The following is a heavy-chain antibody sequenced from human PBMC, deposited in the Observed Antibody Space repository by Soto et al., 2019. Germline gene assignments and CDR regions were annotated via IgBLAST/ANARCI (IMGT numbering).Heavy chain of an antibody. D-gene: IGHD2-15*01. CDR2: IIPIFGTA. V-gene: IGHV1-69*13. J-gene: IGHJ6*02. CDR3: ARDRCSGGSCYLTPYYYGMDV. Sequence: SVKVSWKAAGGAFSSYAISWVRQAPGQGLEWMGGIIPIFGTANYAQKFQGRVTITADESTSTAYMELSSLRSEDTAVYYCARDRCSGGSCYLTPYYYGMDVWGQGTTVTVSS. CDR1: GGAFSSYA.